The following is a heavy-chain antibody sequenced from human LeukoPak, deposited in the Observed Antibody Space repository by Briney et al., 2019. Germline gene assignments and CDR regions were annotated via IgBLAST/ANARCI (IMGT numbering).Heavy chain of an antibody. CDR2: IWYDGSNK. V-gene: IGHV3-33*01. J-gene: IGHJ4*02. D-gene: IGHD3-22*01. Sequence: GGSLRLSCAPCRFTFSRYCTHWVRQAPGKGLEWVAVIWYDGSNKYYADSVKGRFTISRDNSKNTLYLQMNSLRAEDTAVYYCASYAREDSSGYYAGFDYWGQGTLVTVSS. CDR1: RFTFSRYC. CDR3: ASYAREDSSGYYAGFDY.